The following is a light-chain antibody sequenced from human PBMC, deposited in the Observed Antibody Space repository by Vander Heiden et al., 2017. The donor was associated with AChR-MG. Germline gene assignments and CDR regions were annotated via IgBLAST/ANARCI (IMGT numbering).Light chain of an antibody. CDR3: KTWDSGVV. Sequence: SYELTQPPSVSVSPGQTAAITCSGDNLGNQYVCWYQQKPGQSPVVVIFQDDRRPAGIAERFSGSNSGNTATLTISGTQAGDEADYYCKTWDSGVVFGGGTKLTVL. J-gene: IGLJ2*01. CDR1: NLGNQY. V-gene: IGLV3-1*01. CDR2: QDD.